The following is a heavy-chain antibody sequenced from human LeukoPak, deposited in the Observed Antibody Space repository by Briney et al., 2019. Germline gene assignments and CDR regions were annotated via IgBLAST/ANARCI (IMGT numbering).Heavy chain of an antibody. CDR3: ARGLGDTAMGDFDY. CDR2: INPNSGGT. CDR1: GYTFTGYY. J-gene: IGHJ4*02. D-gene: IGHD5-18*01. Sequence: ASVKVSCKASGYTFTGYYMHWVRQAPGQGLEWMGWINPNSGGTNYAQEFQGRVTITRDTSASTAYMELSSLRSEDMAVYYCARGLGDTAMGDFDYWGQGTLVTVSS. V-gene: IGHV1-2*02.